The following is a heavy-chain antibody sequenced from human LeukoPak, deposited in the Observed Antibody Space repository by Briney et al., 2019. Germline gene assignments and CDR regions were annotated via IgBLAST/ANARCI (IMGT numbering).Heavy chain of an antibody. J-gene: IGHJ6*03. V-gene: IGHV4-4*07. CDR3: ARGYNWVSPTRKFYYMDV. Sequence: PSETLSLTCTVSGCSISSYYWSWIRQPAGKGLEWIGRIYSSGSTNYNPSLKSRVTMSVATSKNQFSLKLSSVTAADTAVYYRARGYNWVSPTRKFYYMDVWGKGTTVTVPS. CDR2: IYSSGST. CDR1: GCSISSYY. D-gene: IGHD1-20*01.